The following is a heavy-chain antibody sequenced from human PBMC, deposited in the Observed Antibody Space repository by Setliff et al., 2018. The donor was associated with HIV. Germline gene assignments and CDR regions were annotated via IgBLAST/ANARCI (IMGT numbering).Heavy chain of an antibody. D-gene: IGHD3-10*01. Sequence: ASVKVSCKASGYTFSSFAISWVRRAPGQGLEWMAWISAYNGNTNYAQRLQGRVTMTRTTSISTAYMELSSLRSEDTAVYYCARGAYYGSGSHDAFDIWGQGTMVTVSS. CDR3: ARGAYYGSGSHDAFDI. J-gene: IGHJ3*02. CDR2: ISAYNGNT. V-gene: IGHV1-18*01. CDR1: GYTFSSFA.